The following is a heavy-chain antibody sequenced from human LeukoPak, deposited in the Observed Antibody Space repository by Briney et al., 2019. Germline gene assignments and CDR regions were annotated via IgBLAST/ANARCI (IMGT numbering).Heavy chain of an antibody. V-gene: IGHV3-23*01. CDR3: AKAPYFYSGMDV. CDR1: GFTFSTFA. Sequence: GGSLTLSCAASGFTFSTFAMTWVRQAPGKGLEWVSSIGGSGGNKYYGGSVKGRFTVSRDNSKNTLHLQMNSLRVEDTAVYYCAKAPYFYSGMDVWGQGTTVIVSS. J-gene: IGHJ6*02. CDR2: IGGSGGNK.